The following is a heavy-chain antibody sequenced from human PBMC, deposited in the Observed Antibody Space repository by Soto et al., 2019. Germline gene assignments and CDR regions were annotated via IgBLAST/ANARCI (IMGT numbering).Heavy chain of an antibody. D-gene: IGHD2-2*01. CDR1: GFTFSTYW. J-gene: IGHJ4*02. Sequence: GSLRLSCAASGFTFSTYWMSWVRQAPGKGLEWVANIKQDGSEKYYVDSVKGRFTISRDNIKKSLYLQMNSLRAEDTAVYYCASRYLEYCSSASCSAPYDYWGQGTLVTVSS. V-gene: IGHV3-7*05. CDR3: ASRYLEYCSSASCSAPYDY. CDR2: IKQDGSEK.